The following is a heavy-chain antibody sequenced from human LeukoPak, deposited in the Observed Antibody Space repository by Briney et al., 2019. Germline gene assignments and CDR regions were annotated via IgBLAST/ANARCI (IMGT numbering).Heavy chain of an antibody. J-gene: IGHJ4*02. Sequence: APVRVSCKASGYTFTSYDINWVRQATGQGLEWMGWMNPNSGNTGYAQKFQGRVTMTRNTSISTAYMELSSLRSEDTAVYYCARGGWYSREKADYWGQGTLVTVSS. CDR1: GYTFTSYD. CDR3: ARGGWYSREKADY. V-gene: IGHV1-8*01. CDR2: MNPNSGNT. D-gene: IGHD6-13*01.